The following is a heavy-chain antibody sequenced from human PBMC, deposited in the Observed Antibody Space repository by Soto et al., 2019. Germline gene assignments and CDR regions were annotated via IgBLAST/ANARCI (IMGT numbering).Heavy chain of an antibody. V-gene: IGHV1-69*13. J-gene: IGHJ6*02. CDR2: IIPIFGTA. Sequence: ASVKVSCKASGGTFSSYAISWVRQAPGQGLEWMGGIIPIFGTANYAQKFQGRVTITADESTSTAYMGLSSLRSEDTAVYYCARDGDRGYCSGGSCYSAGDYYYYYGMDVWGQGTTVTVSS. D-gene: IGHD2-15*01. CDR1: GGTFSSYA. CDR3: ARDGDRGYCSGGSCYSAGDYYYYYGMDV.